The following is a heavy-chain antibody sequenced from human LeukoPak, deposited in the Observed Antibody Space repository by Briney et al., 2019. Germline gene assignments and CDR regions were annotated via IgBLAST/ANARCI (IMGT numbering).Heavy chain of an antibody. CDR1: GFAFSAYD. CDR3: TTLGYHLDS. CDR2: ISGTDSTT. Sequence: SGGSLRLSWAASGFAFSAYDMNWVRQAPGKGLEWVSYISGTDSTTYYADSVKGRFTISRDNARNSLYLQMNSLRVEDTALYYCTTLGYHLDSWGQGTLVTVSS. J-gene: IGHJ4*02. D-gene: IGHD3-22*01. V-gene: IGHV3-48*03.